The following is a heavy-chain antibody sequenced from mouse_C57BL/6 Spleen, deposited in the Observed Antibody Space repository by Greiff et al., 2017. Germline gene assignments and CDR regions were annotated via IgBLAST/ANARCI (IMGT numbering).Heavy chain of an antibody. CDR2: IYPSDSET. CDR1: GYTFTSYW. Sequence: QVQLQQPGAELVRPGSSVKLSCKASGYTFTSYWMDWVKQRPGQGLEWIGNIYPSDSETHYNQKFKDKATLTVDKSSSTAYMQLSSLTSEDSAVYYCARKGDGSSDDWYFDVWGTGTTVTVSS. D-gene: IGHD1-1*01. CDR3: ARKGDGSSDDWYFDV. V-gene: IGHV1-61*01. J-gene: IGHJ1*03.